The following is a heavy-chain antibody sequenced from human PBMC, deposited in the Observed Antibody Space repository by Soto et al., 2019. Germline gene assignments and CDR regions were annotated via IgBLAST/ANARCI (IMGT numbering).Heavy chain of an antibody. V-gene: IGHV3-11*06. CDR3: ARENTVTSGMDV. CDR1: GFTFSDYY. CDR2: ISSSSSYT. D-gene: IGHD4-4*01. J-gene: IGHJ6*02. Sequence: PGGSLRLSCAASGFTFSDYYMSWIRQAPGKGLEWISYISSSSSYTNYADSVKGRFTISRDNAKNSLYLQMNSLRAEDTAVYYCARENTVTSGMDVWGQGTTVTVS.